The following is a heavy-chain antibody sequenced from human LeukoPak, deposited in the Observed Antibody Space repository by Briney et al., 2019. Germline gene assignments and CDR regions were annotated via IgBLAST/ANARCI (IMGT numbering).Heavy chain of an antibody. V-gene: IGHV4-59*08. CDR2: IYYSGST. J-gene: IGHJ5*02. D-gene: IGHD2-2*01. CDR3: ARHPVGNWFDP. CDR1: GGSISSYY. Sequence: PSETLSLTCTVSGGSISSYYWSWIRQPPGKGLEWIGYIYYSGSTNYNPSLKSRVTISVDTSKNQFSLKLSSVTAADTAVYYCARHPVGNWFDPWGQGTLVTVSS.